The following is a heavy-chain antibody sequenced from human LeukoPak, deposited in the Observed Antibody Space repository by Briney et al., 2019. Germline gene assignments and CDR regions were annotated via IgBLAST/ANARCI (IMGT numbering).Heavy chain of an antibody. CDR2: VYTSGST. Sequence: PSQTLSLTCTVSGASISSGSYYWSWIRQPAGKGLEWIGRVYTSGSTNYNPSLKSRVNISLDTSKNQFSLKLSSVTAADTAVYYCARESSIAARPVYWGQGTLVTVSS. V-gene: IGHV4-61*02. CDR3: ARESSIAARPVY. D-gene: IGHD6-6*01. CDR1: GASISSGSYY. J-gene: IGHJ4*02.